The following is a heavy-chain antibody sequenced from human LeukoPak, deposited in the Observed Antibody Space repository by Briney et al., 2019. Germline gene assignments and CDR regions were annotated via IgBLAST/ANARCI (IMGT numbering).Heavy chain of an antibody. J-gene: IGHJ5*02. V-gene: IGHV3-13*01. CDR2: ISTAGDT. Sequence: GGGLRLSCAAPGFTLSNYDMHWGRQTIGEGLEWVSSISTAGDTYFSGSVKGRFTISRENAKNSLYLQMNSLRVGDTAVYYCARGLPGGLDPWGQGTLVTVSS. CDR3: ARGLPGGLDP. D-gene: IGHD2-15*01. CDR1: GFTLSNYD.